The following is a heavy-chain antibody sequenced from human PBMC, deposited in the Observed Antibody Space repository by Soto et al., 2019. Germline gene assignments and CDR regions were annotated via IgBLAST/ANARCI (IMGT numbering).Heavy chain of an antibody. D-gene: IGHD4-4*01. CDR1: GGSISSSSYY. Sequence: QLQLQESGPGLVKPSETLSLTCTVSGGSISSSSYYWGWIRQPPGKGLEWIGSIYYSGSTYYNPSLKSRVTISVDTSKNQFSLKLSSVTAADTAVYYCSLTLVDYSNYLDYWGQGTLVTVSS. CDR3: SLTLVDYSNYLDY. J-gene: IGHJ4*02. CDR2: IYYSGST. V-gene: IGHV4-39*01.